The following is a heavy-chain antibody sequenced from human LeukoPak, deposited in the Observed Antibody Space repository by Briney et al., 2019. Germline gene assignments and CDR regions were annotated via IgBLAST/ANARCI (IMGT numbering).Heavy chain of an antibody. CDR3: ARAYYDSSGYYFPFDY. Sequence: SETLSLTCTVSGGSISSYYWSWIRQPPGKGLEWIGYIYYSGSTNYNPSLKSRVTISVDTSKNQFSLKLSSVTAADTAVYYCARAYYDSSGYYFPFDYWGQGTLVTVSS. J-gene: IGHJ4*02. CDR1: GGSISSYY. V-gene: IGHV4-59*01. D-gene: IGHD3-22*01. CDR2: IYYSGST.